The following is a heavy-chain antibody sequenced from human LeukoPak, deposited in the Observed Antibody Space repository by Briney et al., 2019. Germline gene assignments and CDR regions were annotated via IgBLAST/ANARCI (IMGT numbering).Heavy chain of an antibody. CDR2: ISAYNGNT. CDR3: ARDPYYDSSGYTYFDY. D-gene: IGHD3-22*01. Sequence: ASVKVSCKASGYTFTSYGISWVRQAPGQGLEWMGWISAYNGNTNYAQKLQGRVTMTTDTSTSTAYMELRGLRSDDTAVYYCARDPYYDSSGYTYFDYWGQGTLVTVSS. J-gene: IGHJ4*02. CDR1: GYTFTSYG. V-gene: IGHV1-18*01.